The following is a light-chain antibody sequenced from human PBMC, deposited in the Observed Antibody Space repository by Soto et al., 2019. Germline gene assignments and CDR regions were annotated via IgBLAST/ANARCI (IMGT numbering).Light chain of an antibody. Sequence: QSALTQPASVSGSPGQSITISCTGTSSDVGGYNYVSWYQQHPGKAPKLMIYEVSNRPSGVSNRFSGSKSGNTASLTISGLQAEDEADYYCSSYTSSSTRVFGGETQLTVL. V-gene: IGLV2-14*01. CDR1: SSDVGGYNY. J-gene: IGLJ3*02. CDR3: SSYTSSSTRV. CDR2: EVS.